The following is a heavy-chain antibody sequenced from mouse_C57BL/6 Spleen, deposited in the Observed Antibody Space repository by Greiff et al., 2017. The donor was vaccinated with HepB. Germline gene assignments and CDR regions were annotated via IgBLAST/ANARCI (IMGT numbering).Heavy chain of an antibody. J-gene: IGHJ2*01. CDR3: ARWYSGFDY. Sequence: VQLQQPGAELVKPGASVKLSCKASGYTFTSYWMQWVKQRPGQGLEWIGEIDPSDSYTNYNQKFKGKATLTVDTSSSTAYMQLSSLTSEDSAVYYCARWYSGFDYWGQGTTLTVSS. CDR2: IDPSDSYT. V-gene: IGHV1-50*01. CDR1: GYTFTSYW. D-gene: IGHD3-1*01.